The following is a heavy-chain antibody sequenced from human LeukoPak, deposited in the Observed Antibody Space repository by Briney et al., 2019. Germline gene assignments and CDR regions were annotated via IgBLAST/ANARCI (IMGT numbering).Heavy chain of an antibody. CDR3: ARENTAAGSPPVDY. Sequence: SATLYLTCTASGGSISSYYRSWIRQPAGKGLEWIGRIYTRGITNYNPSLKSRVTMPVDTSKNQFSLKLSCVTAADTAVYYCARENTAAGSPPVDYWGQGTLVTVSS. J-gene: IGHJ4*02. CDR1: GGSISSYY. V-gene: IGHV4-4*07. D-gene: IGHD6-13*01. CDR2: IYTRGIT.